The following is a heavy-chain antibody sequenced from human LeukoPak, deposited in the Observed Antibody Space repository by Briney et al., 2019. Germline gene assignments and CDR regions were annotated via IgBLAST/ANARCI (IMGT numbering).Heavy chain of an antibody. J-gene: IGHJ4*02. CDR1: GLTFSNYD. CDR3: AKDQETTVTTIFDY. Sequence: GGSLRLSCATSGLTFSNYDMSWVRQAPGKGLEWVSAISGSGGSTYYADSVKGRFTISRDNSKNTLYLQMNSLRAEDTAVYYCAKDQETTVTTIFDYWGQGTLVTVSS. V-gene: IGHV3-23*01. D-gene: IGHD4-17*01. CDR2: ISGSGGST.